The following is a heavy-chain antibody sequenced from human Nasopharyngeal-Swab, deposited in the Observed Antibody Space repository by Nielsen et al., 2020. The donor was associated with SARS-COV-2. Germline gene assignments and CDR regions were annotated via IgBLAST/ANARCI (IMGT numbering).Heavy chain of an antibody. V-gene: IGHV3-21*01. CDR3: ARDTPAMFAY. CDR1: GFTFSSYW. J-gene: IGHJ4*02. Sequence: GGSLRLSCAASGFTFSSYWMSWVRQAPGKGLEWVSAISNSGDYIYYAPSVKGRFTISRDNAKNSVYLQMNSLTAEDTAVYYCARDTPAMFAYWGQGTLVTVSS. CDR2: ISNSGDYI.